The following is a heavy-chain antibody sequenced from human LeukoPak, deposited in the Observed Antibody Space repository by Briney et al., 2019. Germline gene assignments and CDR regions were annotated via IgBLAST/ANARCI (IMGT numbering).Heavy chain of an antibody. V-gene: IGHV3-53*01. J-gene: IGHJ6*04. CDR1: GFTVSSNY. Sequence: GGSLRLSCAASGFTVSSNYMSWVRQAPGKGLEWVSVIYSGGSTYYADSVKGRFTISRDNSKNTLYLQMNSLRAEDTAVYYCARGADIVVVPAAMSRPLDVWGKGTTVTVSS. CDR3: ARGADIVVVPAAMSRPLDV. CDR2: IYSGGST. D-gene: IGHD2-2*01.